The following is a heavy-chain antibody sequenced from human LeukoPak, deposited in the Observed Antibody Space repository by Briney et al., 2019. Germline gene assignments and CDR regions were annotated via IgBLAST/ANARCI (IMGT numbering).Heavy chain of an antibody. Sequence: SETLSLTCTVSGGSISSYYWSWIRQPPGKGLEWIGYIYYSGSTNYNPSLKSRVTISVDTSKNQFSLKLCSVTAADTAVYYCAREIDCSSTSCYRPSNWFDPWGQGTLVTVSS. CDR2: IYYSGST. V-gene: IGHV4-59*01. CDR3: AREIDCSSTSCYRPSNWFDP. D-gene: IGHD2-2*01. CDR1: GGSISSYY. J-gene: IGHJ5*02.